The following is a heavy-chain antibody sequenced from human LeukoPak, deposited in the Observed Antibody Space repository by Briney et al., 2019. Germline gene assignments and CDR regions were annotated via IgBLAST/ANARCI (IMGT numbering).Heavy chain of an antibody. J-gene: IGHJ4*02. CDR1: GFTFSSYG. V-gene: IGHV3-48*03. Sequence: GGSLRLSCAASGFTFSSYGMNWVRQAPGKGLEWVSYISSSGSTIYYADSVKGRFTISRDNAKNSLYLQMNSLRAEDTAVYYCARDAGYGSGSSIFDYWGQGTLVTVSS. CDR3: ARDAGYGSGSSIFDY. D-gene: IGHD3-10*01. CDR2: ISSSGSTI.